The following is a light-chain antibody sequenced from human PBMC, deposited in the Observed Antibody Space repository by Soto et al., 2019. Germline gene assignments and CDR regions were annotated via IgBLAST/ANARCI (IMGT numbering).Light chain of an antibody. J-gene: IGKJ4*01. V-gene: IGKV1-9*01. CDR3: QQVNSYPLT. CDR2: ATS. Sequence: DIQLTQSPSFLSASVGDRVTLTCRASQDIRNYLAWYQQKPGKAPKFLLYATSTFPSGVPSRFSGSGSGTQFTLTISSLQPEDFATYYCQQVNSYPLTFGGGTKVEIK. CDR1: QDIRNY.